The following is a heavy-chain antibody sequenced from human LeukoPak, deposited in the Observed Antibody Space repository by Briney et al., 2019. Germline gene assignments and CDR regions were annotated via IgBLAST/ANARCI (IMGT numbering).Heavy chain of an antibody. CDR2: IYYSGST. J-gene: IGHJ5*02. D-gene: IGHD3-22*01. V-gene: IGHV4-39*07. CDR1: GGSISSTSYY. CDR3: ARGYYYDSSGYHCVGFDP. Sequence: PSETLSLTCAVSGGSISSTSYYWAWIRQPPGKGLEWIGTIYYSGSTYHNPSLKSRLTISVDTSKNQFSLRLSSVTAADTAMYYCARGYYYDSSGYHCVGFDPWGQGTLVTVSS.